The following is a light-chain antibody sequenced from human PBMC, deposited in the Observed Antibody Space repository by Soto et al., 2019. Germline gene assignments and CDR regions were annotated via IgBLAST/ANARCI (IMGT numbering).Light chain of an antibody. J-gene: IGKJ4*01. CDR1: KDIGSY. V-gene: IGKV1-9*01. Sequence: IQLPQSPAFLSASVGDRVSITCRARKDIGSYLAWYQQKSGKAPKLLIHTASTLQTGVPFRFSGSGSGTEFTLTISSLQPGDFATYYCQHLHSYPLSFGGGTEVEI. CDR2: TAS. CDR3: QHLHSYPLS.